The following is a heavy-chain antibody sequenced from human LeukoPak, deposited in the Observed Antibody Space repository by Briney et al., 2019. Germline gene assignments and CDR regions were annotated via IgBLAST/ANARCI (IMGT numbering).Heavy chain of an antibody. J-gene: IGHJ4*02. D-gene: IGHD3-9*01. CDR2: IYPRGNT. V-gene: IGHV4-30-2*01. Sequence: PSETLSLTCVVSGDSISSGGYSWNWIRQPPGKGLEWIGFIYPRGNTYYNPSVESRVTISVDTSKNQFSLKLSSVTAADTAVYYCARALGTYDILTGYYGAFDYWGQGTLVTVSS. CDR3: ARALGTYDILTGYYGAFDY. CDR1: GDSISSGGYS.